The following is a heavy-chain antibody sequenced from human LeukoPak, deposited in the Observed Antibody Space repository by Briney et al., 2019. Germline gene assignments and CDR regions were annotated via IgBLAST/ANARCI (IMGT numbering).Heavy chain of an antibody. CDR2: IIPIFGTA. CDR1: GGTFSSYA. D-gene: IGHD4-17*01. Sequence: SVKVSCKAFGGTFSSYAISWVRQAPGQGLEWMGGIIPIFGTANYAQKFQGRVTITADKSTSTAYMELSSLRSEDTAVYYCAREGAYGDHGGNWFGPWGQGTLVTVSS. V-gene: IGHV1-69*06. CDR3: AREGAYGDHGGNWFGP. J-gene: IGHJ5*02.